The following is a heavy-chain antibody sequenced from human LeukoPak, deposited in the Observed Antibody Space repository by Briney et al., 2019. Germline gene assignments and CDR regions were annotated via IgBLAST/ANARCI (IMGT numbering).Heavy chain of an antibody. CDR3: AKDPRSPLVDQDNWFDP. J-gene: IGHJ5*02. V-gene: IGHV3-23*01. CDR1: GFTFSSYA. D-gene: IGHD6-6*01. CDR2: ISGSGGST. Sequence: PGGSLRLSCAACGFTFSSYAMSWVRQAPGKGMEWVSAISGSGGSTYYADSVKGRFTISRDNSKNTLYLQMSSLRAEDTAVYYCAKDPRSPLVDQDNWFDPWGQGTLVTVSS.